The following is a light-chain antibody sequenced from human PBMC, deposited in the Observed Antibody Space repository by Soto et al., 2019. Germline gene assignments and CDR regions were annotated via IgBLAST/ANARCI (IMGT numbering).Light chain of an antibody. V-gene: IGKV3-20*01. CDR3: QQHGSSPWM. J-gene: IGKJ1*01. Sequence: EVVLTQSPGTLSLSPGERATLSCRASQIVSSNYVAWYQHMPGQTPRLLIYGASNRATGIPDRFSGSGSGTDFTLTITRLEPEDFAVYYCQQHGSSPWMFGQGTKVEIK. CDR2: GAS. CDR1: QIVSSNY.